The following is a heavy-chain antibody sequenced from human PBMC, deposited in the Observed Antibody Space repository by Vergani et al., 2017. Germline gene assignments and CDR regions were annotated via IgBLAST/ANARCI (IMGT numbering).Heavy chain of an antibody. Sequence: EVQLVESGGGLVKPGGSLRLSCAASGFIFSTYSMNWVRQAPGKGLEWVSSISSSSSYIYYADSVKGRITIARDNAKNSLYLQMNSLRAEDTAVYYCAKQHYGGTGTYFDYWGQGTLVTVSS. CDR2: ISSSSSYI. J-gene: IGHJ4*02. CDR1: GFIFSTYS. V-gene: IGHV3-21*01. D-gene: IGHD4-23*01. CDR3: AKQHYGGTGTYFDY.